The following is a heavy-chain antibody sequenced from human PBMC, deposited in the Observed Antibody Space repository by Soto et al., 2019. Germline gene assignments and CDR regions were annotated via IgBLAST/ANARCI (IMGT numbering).Heavy chain of an antibody. D-gene: IGHD6-13*01. CDR2: ISAYNGNT. J-gene: IGHJ5*02. CDR3: ARDPGYSSSIASFDP. Sequence: QVQLVQSGAEVKKPGASVKVSCKASGYTFTSYGISWVRQAPGQGLEWMGWISAYNGNTNYAQKLQGRVTMTTDTSTRHAYMELRSLRTDDTAVYYWARDPGYSSSIASFDPWGQGTLVTVSS. CDR1: GYTFTSYG. V-gene: IGHV1-18*01.